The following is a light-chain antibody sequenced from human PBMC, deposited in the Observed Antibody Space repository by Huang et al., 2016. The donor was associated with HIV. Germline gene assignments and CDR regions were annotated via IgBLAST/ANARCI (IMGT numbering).Light chain of an antibody. CDR2: DAS. J-gene: IGKJ4*01. CDR3: QQRSNWPLVT. Sequence: EIVLTQSPATLSLSPGERATLSCRASQNVITYLVWYQQKPGQAPRRLIYDASTRATGVPARCSGSGSGTDFTLTISSLEPEDVAVYYCQQRSNWPLVTFGGGTRLEIK. CDR1: QNVITY. V-gene: IGKV3-11*01.